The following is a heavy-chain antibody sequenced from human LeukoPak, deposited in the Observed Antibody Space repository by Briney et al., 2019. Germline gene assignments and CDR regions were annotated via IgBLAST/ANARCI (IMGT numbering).Heavy chain of an antibody. CDR2: ISGSGDST. CDR3: AKEDLGYYDFWSGYYKSDY. CDR1: GFTFSSYA. J-gene: IGHJ4*02. V-gene: IGHV3-23*01. D-gene: IGHD3-3*01. Sequence: GGSLRLSCAASGFTFSSYAMSWVRQAPGKGLEWVSAISGSGDSTYYAGSVKGRFTISRDNSKNTLYLQMNSLRAEDTAVYYCAKEDLGYYDFWSGYYKSDYWGQGTLVTVSS.